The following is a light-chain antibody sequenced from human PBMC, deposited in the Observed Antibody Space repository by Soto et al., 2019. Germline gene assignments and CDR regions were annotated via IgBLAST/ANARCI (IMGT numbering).Light chain of an antibody. CDR1: SSDVGGYNY. CDR2: DVS. CDR3: TSYKSSSTLV. J-gene: IGLJ7*01. Sequence: QSALTQPASVSGSPGQSITISCTGTSSDVGGYNYVSWYQQHPGKAPKLMIYDVSNRPSGVSHRFSGSKSGNTASLTISGHPDDEEADYSCTSYKSSSTLVFGTGTQLTVL. V-gene: IGLV2-14*01.